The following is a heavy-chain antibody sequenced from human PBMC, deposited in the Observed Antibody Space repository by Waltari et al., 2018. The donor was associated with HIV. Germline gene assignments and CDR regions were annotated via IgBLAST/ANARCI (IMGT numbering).Heavy chain of an antibody. Sequence: EVLLFESGGGLVQPGGSLLLSFTASGFTFRIHGMSWVRQATGKVLEWVSGIRASGRSTYNADAVKGRFIISRDNSKDTLYLQMNSLSAEDTAIYFCAKYPGYGSGSFYNFDYWGQGTLVTVSS. CDR2: IRASGRST. V-gene: IGHV3-23*01. J-gene: IGHJ4*02. CDR3: AKYPGYGSGSFYNFDY. CDR1: GFTFRIHG. D-gene: IGHD3-10*01.